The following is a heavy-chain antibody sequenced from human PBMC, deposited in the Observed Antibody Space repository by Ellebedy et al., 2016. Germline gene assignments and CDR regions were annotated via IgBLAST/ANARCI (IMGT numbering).Heavy chain of an antibody. J-gene: IGHJ4*02. CDR3: ARHAEKYSSSATFDY. D-gene: IGHD6-6*01. V-gene: IGHV4-39*01. CDR2: IYYSGST. CDR1: GGFISSSSYY. Sequence: SETLSLTXTVSGGFISSSSYYWGWIRQPPGKGLEWIGSIYYSGSTYYNPSLKSRVTISVDTSKNQFSLKLSSVTAADTAVYYCARHAEKYSSSATFDYWGQGTLVTVSS.